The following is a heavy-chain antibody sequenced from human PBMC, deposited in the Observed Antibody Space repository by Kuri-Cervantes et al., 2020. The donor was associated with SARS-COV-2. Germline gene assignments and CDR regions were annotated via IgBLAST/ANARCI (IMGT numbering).Heavy chain of an antibody. D-gene: IGHD5-18*01. CDR1: GGTFRNFV. CDR2: IIPVLDLA. CDR3: ARRIDTAMVPNYYYGMDD. J-gene: IGHJ6*02. Sequence: SVKVSCKASGGTFRNFVVSWVRQAPGQGLEWMGGIIPVLDLAKSAQKFQGRVTITADKSTSTAYMELSSLRSEDTAVYYCARRIDTAMVPNYYYGMDDWGQGTTVTVSS. V-gene: IGHV1-69*10.